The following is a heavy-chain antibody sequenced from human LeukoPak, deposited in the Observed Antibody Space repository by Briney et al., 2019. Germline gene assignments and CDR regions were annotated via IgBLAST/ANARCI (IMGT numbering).Heavy chain of an antibody. CDR3: TKDWSASY. Sequence: TGGSLRISCAASGFTFSNFAMTWVRQAPGKGLQWVSAISENGDGRYYADSVKGRFTISRDNSKNMLFLQMNNLRAEDTALYYCTKDWSASYWGQGTLVTVSS. V-gene: IGHV3-23*01. CDR1: GFTFSNFA. J-gene: IGHJ4*02. CDR2: ISENGDGR.